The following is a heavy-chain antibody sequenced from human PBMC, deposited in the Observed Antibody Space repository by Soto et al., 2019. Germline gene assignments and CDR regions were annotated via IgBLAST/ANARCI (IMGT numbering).Heavy chain of an antibody. CDR2: VYYSGST. D-gene: IGHD4-17*01. V-gene: IGHV4-38-2*01. Sequence: AETLSLTCAVSGYSISNGDYWGWIRQAPGKGLEWIGSVYYSGSTHYEPSLRGRIAISVDTLKNQFSLRLPSVTAADTAMYFCARTTSTYFDSWGQGIPVTVSS. CDR1: GYSISNGDY. J-gene: IGHJ4*02. CDR3: ARTTSTYFDS.